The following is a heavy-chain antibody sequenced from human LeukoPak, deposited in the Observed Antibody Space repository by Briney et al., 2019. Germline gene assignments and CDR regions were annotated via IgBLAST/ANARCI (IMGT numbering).Heavy chain of an antibody. V-gene: IGHV3-74*01. J-gene: IGHJ3*02. Sequence: GGSLRLSCAASGFTFSNYWMHWVRQAPGKGLVWVSGIGLDGSDRRYADAVKGRFTISRDNAKNTLYLQMNSLRVEDTAVYYCAREATSFDIWGQGTMVTVSS. CDR2: IGLDGSDR. CDR3: AREATSFDI. CDR1: GFTFSNYW.